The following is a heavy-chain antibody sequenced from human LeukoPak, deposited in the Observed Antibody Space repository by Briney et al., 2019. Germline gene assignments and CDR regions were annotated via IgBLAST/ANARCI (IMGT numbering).Heavy chain of an antibody. D-gene: IGHD4-17*01. CDR1: GFTFSTYA. J-gene: IGHJ4*02. Sequence: PGGSLRLSCAASGFTFSTYAMSWVRQAPGKGLEWVSGSSGSGGNTYYADSVKGRFTISRDNSKSTLYLQMNSLRVEDTAVHYCAKDRGDYVFAYWGQGTVVTVSS. V-gene: IGHV3-23*01. CDR3: AKDRGDYVFAY. CDR2: SSGSGGNT.